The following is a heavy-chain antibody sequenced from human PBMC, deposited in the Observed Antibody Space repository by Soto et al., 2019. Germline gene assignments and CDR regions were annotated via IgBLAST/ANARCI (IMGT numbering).Heavy chain of an antibody. V-gene: IGHV1-46*03. Sequence: GASVKVSCKASGYTFTSYYMHWVRQAPGQGLEWMGIINPSGGSTSYAQKFQGRVTMTRDTSTSTVYMELSSLRSEDTAVYYCARAELATFLPIDPWGQGTLVTSPQ. CDR2: INPSGGST. CDR1: GYTFTSYY. D-gene: IGHD1-7*01. CDR3: ARAELATFLPIDP. J-gene: IGHJ5*02.